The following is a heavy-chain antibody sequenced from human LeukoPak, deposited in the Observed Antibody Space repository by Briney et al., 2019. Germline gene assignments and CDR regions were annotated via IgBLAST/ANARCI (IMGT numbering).Heavy chain of an antibody. V-gene: IGHV4-34*01. J-gene: IGHJ4*02. D-gene: IGHD3-10*01. Sequence: SETLSLTCTVYGGSFNGYYWSWIRQPPGKGLEWIGEINHSGSTNYNPSLKSRVTISVDTSKSQFSLRLNSVTAADTAVYYCARTEYYFDHWGQGTPVTVSS. CDR2: INHSGST. CDR3: ARTEYYFDH. CDR1: GGSFNGYY.